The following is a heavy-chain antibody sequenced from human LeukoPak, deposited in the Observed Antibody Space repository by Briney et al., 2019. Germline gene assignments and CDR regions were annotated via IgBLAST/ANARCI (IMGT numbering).Heavy chain of an antibody. CDR2: INHSGST. Sequence: SETLSLTCAVYGGSFSGYYWSWIRQPPGKGLEWIGEINHSGSTNYNPSLKSRVTISVDTSKNQFSLKLTSVTAADTAIYYCARVDIVTTNYFDPWGQGTLVTVSS. V-gene: IGHV4-34*01. CDR3: ARVDIVTTNYFDP. CDR1: GGSFSGYY. D-gene: IGHD5-12*01. J-gene: IGHJ5*02.